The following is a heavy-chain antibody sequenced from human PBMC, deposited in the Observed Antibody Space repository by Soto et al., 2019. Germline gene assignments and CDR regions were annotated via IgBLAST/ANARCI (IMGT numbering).Heavy chain of an antibody. CDR1: GGSIISSNYY. CDR3: VLGSDLDV. V-gene: IGHV4-39*01. Sequence: PSETLSLTCTVSGGSIISSNYYCVWIRQPPGKGLEWVGGIYYSGSTHYKSSLKSRVTMSVDTSRNQFSLKLNSVTAADTAVYLGVLGSDLDVWGQGTTVTVSS. J-gene: IGHJ6*02. D-gene: IGHD7-27*01. CDR2: IYYSGST.